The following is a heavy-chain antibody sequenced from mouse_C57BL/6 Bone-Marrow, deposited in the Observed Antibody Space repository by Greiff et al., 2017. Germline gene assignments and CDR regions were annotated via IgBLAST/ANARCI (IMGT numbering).Heavy chain of an antibody. CDR3: AQFTTVVEVQFAY. CDR2: IYPRSGNT. CDR1: GYTFTSYG. D-gene: IGHD1-1*01. Sequence: QVQLQQSGAELARPGASVKLSCKASGYTFTSYGISWVKQRTGQGLEWIGEIYPRSGNTYYNEKFKGKATLTADKSSSTAYMELRSLTSEDSAVYFCAQFTTVVEVQFAYWGRGTRVTVTA. J-gene: IGHJ3*01. V-gene: IGHV1-81*01.